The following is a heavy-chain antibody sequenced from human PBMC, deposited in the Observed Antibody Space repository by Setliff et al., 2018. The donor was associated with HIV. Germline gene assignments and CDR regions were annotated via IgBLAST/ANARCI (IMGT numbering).Heavy chain of an antibody. CDR3: AKDKAVAEHYYFDY. Sequence: LRLSCAASGFTFDDYAIHWVRQAPGKGLEWVSGISWSGDSIGYADSVKGRFTISRDNVRNSLYLEMNSLRTEDTALYYCAKDKAVAEHYYFDYWGQGTLVTVSS. J-gene: IGHJ4*02. CDR1: GFTFDDYA. CDR2: ISWSGDSI. V-gene: IGHV3-9*01. D-gene: IGHD6-19*01.